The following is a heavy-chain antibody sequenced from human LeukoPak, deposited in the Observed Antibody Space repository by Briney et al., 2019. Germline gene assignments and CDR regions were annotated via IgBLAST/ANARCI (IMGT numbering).Heavy chain of an antibody. CDR1: GFTVSSNY. CDR3: ARGGIAAAGFGYYYYGMDV. J-gene: IGHJ6*02. D-gene: IGHD6-13*01. Sequence: GGSLRPSCAASGFTVSSNYMSWVRQAPGKGLEWVSVIYSGGSTYYADSVKGRFTISRDNSKNTLYLQMNSLRAEDTAVYYCARGGIAAAGFGYYYYGMDVWGQGTTVTVSS. V-gene: IGHV3-53*01. CDR2: IYSGGST.